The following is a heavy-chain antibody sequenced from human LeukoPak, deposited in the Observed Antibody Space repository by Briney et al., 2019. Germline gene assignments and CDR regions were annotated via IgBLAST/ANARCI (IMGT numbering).Heavy chain of an antibody. CDR1: GGSFSGYY. J-gene: IGHJ4*02. V-gene: IGHV4-34*01. D-gene: IGHD5-18*01. CDR3: ARWIQLWSYYFDY. CDR2: INHSGST. Sequence: SETLSLTCAVYGGSFSGYYWSWIRQPPGMGLEWIGEINHSGSTNYNPSLKSRVTISVDTSKNQFSLKLSSVTAADTAVYYCARWIQLWSYYFDYWGQGTLVTVSS.